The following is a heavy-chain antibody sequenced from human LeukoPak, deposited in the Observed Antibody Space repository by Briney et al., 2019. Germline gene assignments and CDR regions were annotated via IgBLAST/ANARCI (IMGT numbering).Heavy chain of an antibody. D-gene: IGHD1-26*01. V-gene: IGHV1-69*04. J-gene: IGHJ3*02. CDR3: ARDTGSDYHDAFDI. CDR2: IIPILGIT. CDR1: GGTFSSYA. Sequence: SVKVSCKASGGTFSSYAISWVRQAPGQGLEWMGRIIPILGITNYAQMFQGRVTITADKSASTAYMELSSLRSEDTAVYYCARDTGSDYHDAFDIWGQGTMVTVSS.